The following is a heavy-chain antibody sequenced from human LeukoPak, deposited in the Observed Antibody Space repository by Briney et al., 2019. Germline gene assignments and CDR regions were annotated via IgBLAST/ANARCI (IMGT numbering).Heavy chain of an antibody. CDR1: GFTFDDYA. Sequence: PGRSLRLSCAASGFTFDDYAMHWVRQAPGKGLEWVSTSSWNSGSIGYADSVKGRFTISRDNSKNTLYLQMNSLRAEDTAVYYCAKDPGAHYYGSGSYRRGSYFDYWGQGTLVTVSS. CDR3: AKDPGAHYYGSGSYRRGSYFDY. V-gene: IGHV3-9*01. D-gene: IGHD3-10*01. J-gene: IGHJ4*02. CDR2: SSWNSGSI.